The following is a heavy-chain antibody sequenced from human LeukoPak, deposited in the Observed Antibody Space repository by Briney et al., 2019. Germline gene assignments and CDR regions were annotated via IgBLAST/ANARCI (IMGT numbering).Heavy chain of an antibody. D-gene: IGHD3-22*01. Sequence: GGSLRLSRAASGFTFNNYAMSWVRQPPGRGREWVSAISASGGSTYYADSVKGRFTISRDNSKNTLYLQMNSLRAEDTAVYYCAKGYYRDSSGYPLYYGMDVWGQGTTVTVSS. CDR3: AKGYYRDSSGYPLYYGMDV. V-gene: IGHV3-23*01. CDR2: ISASGGST. CDR1: GFTFNNYA. J-gene: IGHJ6*02.